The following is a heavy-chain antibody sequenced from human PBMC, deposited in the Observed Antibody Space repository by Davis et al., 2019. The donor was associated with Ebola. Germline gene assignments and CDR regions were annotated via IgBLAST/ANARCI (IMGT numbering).Heavy chain of an antibody. V-gene: IGHV3-21*01. Sequence: PGGSLRLSCAASGFTFSSYTMNWVRQAPGKGLDWVSSITSSSDYIYYADSVKGRFTISRDNAKNSLYLQMNSLRAEDTAVYYCAKVVYCSGGSCPKRNYYYYYGMDVWGQGTTVTVSS. CDR1: GFTFSSYT. J-gene: IGHJ6*02. CDR3: AKVVYCSGGSCPKRNYYYYYGMDV. D-gene: IGHD2-15*01. CDR2: ITSSSDYI.